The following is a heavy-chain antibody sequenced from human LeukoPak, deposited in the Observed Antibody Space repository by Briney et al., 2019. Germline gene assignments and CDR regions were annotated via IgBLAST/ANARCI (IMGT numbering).Heavy chain of an antibody. CDR1: GFTFSSYA. CDR3: AKDGVGSGREGPYYFDY. CDR2: ISGSGGST. Sequence: GGSLRLSCAASGFTFSSYAMSWVRQAPGKGLEWVSAISGSGGSTYYADSVKGRFTISRDNSKNTLYLQMNSLRAEDTAVYYCAKDGVGSGREGPYYFDYWGQGTLVTVSS. D-gene: IGHD3-10*01. J-gene: IGHJ4*02. V-gene: IGHV3-23*01.